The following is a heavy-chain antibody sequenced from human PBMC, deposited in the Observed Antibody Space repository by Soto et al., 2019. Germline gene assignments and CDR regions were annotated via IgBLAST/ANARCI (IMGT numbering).Heavy chain of an antibody. D-gene: IGHD6-19*01. CDR2: IFGDGDE. CDR1: GFSLSTGGVL. V-gene: IGHV2-5*02. CDR3: VHGSYTRGQYDAFDV. J-gene: IGHJ3*01. Sequence: QITLKESGPAVVKPTQTLTLTCTFSGFSLSTGGVLVGWVRQPPGEALEWLALIFGDGDERYSSSLTHSLTIAKDSSANHVVLRLANVDLVDSGTYYCVHGSYTRGQYDAFDVWGQGTLVTVSS.